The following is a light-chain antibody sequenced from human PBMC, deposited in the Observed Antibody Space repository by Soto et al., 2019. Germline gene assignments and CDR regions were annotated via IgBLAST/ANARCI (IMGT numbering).Light chain of an antibody. CDR1: QSVSSY. Sequence: EIVLTQSPATLSLSPGERATLSCRASQSVSSYLAWYQQKPGQAPRLLIYDASNRATGIPARFSGSGSGTDFTPTISSLEPQDFEVYYCQQRSNWPLTFGGGPKVDIX. V-gene: IGKV3-11*01. J-gene: IGKJ4*01. CDR2: DAS. CDR3: QQRSNWPLT.